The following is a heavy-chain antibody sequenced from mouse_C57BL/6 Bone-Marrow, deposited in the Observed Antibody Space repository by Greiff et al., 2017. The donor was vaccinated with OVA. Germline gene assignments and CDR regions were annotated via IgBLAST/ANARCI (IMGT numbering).Heavy chain of an antibody. D-gene: IGHD1-1*01. CDR3: ARPGTFDY. J-gene: IGHJ2*01. CDR1: GYAFTNYL. CDR2: INPGSGGT. V-gene: IGHV1-54*01. Sequence: QVQLQQSGAELVRPGTSVKVSCKASGYAFTNYLIEWVKQRPGQGLEWIGVINPGSGGTNYNEKFKGKATLTADKSSSTAYMQLSSVTSEDSAVYFCARPGTFDYWGQGTTLTVSS.